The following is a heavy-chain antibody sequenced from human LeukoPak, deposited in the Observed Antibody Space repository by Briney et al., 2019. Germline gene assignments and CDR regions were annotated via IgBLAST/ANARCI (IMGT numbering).Heavy chain of an antibody. Sequence: SETLSLTCSISGGSISSFYWSWIRQPAGKGLEWIGRLSTRGNTDYNPSLKSRVTLSVDTSNNQFSLKLTSVTAADTAVYYCAGDSFYDSGGYFYYWGQGTLVTVSS. CDR2: LSTRGNT. J-gene: IGHJ4*02. V-gene: IGHV4-4*07. CDR1: GGSISSFY. CDR3: AGDSFYDSGGYFYY. D-gene: IGHD3-22*01.